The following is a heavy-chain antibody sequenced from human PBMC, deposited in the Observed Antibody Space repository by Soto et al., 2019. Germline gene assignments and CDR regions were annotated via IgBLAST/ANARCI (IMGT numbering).Heavy chain of an antibody. Sequence: ASVKVSCKASGYTFTGYYMHWVRQAPGQGLEWMGWINPNSGGTNYAQKFQGRVTMTRDTSISTAYMELSRLRSDDTAVYYCARRASYYYDSSGYYHVPFDYWGQGTLVTVSS. CDR1: GYTFTGYY. J-gene: IGHJ4*02. V-gene: IGHV1-2*02. CDR3: ARRASYYYDSSGYYHVPFDY. CDR2: INPNSGGT. D-gene: IGHD3-22*01.